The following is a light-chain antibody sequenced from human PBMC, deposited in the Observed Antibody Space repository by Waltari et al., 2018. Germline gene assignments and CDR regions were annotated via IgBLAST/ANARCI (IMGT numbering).Light chain of an antibody. CDR1: QNINTW. CDR2: KAS. V-gene: IGKV1-5*03. Sequence: DIQMTQSPSTLSASVGDRVTITCRASQNINTWLAWHQQKPGKAPKLLNYKASSLESGVPSRFSGSGSGREFTLTISSLQPDDFATYYCLQYNGEPRTFGQGTKVEVK. CDR3: LQYNGEPRT. J-gene: IGKJ1*01.